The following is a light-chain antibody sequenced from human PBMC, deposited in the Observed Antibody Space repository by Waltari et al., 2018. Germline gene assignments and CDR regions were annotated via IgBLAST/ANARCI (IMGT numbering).Light chain of an antibody. CDR3: ASWDDSLSVGV. CDR2: RNN. Sequence: QSVLTQPPSASGTPGPRVTISCSGSISTLGTNYVYWYQQFPGTAPKLLLQRNNQRPSGVPDRFSGSKSGTSASLAISGLRSEDEADYYCASWDDSLSVGVFGGGTKLTVL. V-gene: IGLV1-47*01. J-gene: IGLJ3*02. CDR1: ISTLGTNY.